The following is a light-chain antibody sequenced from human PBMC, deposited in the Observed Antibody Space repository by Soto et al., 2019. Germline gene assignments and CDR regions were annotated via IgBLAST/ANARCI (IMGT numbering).Light chain of an antibody. CDR2: AAS. CDR1: QSISSY. J-gene: IGKJ4*01. V-gene: IGKV1-39*01. Sequence: IQMTQSPSSLSASVGDRVTITCRASQSISSYLNWYQQKPGKAPKLLIYAASSLQSGVPSRFSGSVSGTDFTLTISSLQPEDFATYYCQQYNNYPLTFGGGTKVDIK. CDR3: QQYNNYPLT.